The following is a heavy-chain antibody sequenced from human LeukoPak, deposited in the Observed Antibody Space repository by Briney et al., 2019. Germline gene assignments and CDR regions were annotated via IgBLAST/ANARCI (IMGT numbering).Heavy chain of an antibody. V-gene: IGHV4-4*02. J-gene: IGHJ4*02. CDR2: ISLTGET. Sequence: SETLSLTCGVSGGSINSTNWWSWVRQPPGQGLEWIGEISLTGETNYNPSLNGRVTMSLDGSRNQLSLTLISVTAADTAIYYCSRESGAFCPFGYWGQGTLVIVPP. D-gene: IGHD1-26*01. CDR3: SRESGAFCPFGY. CDR1: GGSINSTNW.